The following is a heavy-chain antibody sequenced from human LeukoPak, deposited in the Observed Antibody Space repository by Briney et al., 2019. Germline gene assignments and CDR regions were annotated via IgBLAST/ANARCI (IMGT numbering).Heavy chain of an antibody. D-gene: IGHD3-3*01. J-gene: IGHJ3*01. Sequence: GGSLRLSCTPSGHTFGLYAMTWVRQAPGKGLEWVSFIRSKASGGTAEYDASVKDRFTFSRDDSKSTAYLQMNRLKAEDTALYFCTRDRYGVRAFDVWGQGTMVTVSS. V-gene: IGHV3-49*04. CDR2: IRSKASGGTA. CDR3: TRDRYGVRAFDV. CDR1: GHTFGLYA.